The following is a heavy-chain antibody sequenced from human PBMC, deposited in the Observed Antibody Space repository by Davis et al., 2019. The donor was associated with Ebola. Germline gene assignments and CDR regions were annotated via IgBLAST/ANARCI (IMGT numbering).Heavy chain of an antibody. D-gene: IGHD2-15*01. CDR1: SGSVSSGSHR. J-gene: IGHJ4*02. CDR3: VRDGCPGGSCYCGDY. CDR2: IYTSGRT. V-gene: IGHV4-61*02. Sequence: PSETLSLTCTVSSGSVSSGSHRWSWIRQPAGKGLEWIGRIYTSGRTNYNPSLKSRVTMSVDTSKNQFSLRLSSVTAADTAVYYCVRDGCPGGSCYCGDYWGQGTLVTVSS.